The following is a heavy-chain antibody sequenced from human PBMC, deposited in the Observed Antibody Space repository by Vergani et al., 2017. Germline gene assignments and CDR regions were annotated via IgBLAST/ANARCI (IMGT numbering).Heavy chain of an antibody. Sequence: EVQLLESGGGLVQPGGSLRLSCAASGFTFSSYAMSWVRQAPGKGLGWVSAISGSGGSTYYADSVKGRFTISRDNSKNTLYLQMNSLRAEDTAVYYCAKGRRYDFWSGYYGPLDYWGQGTLVTVSS. V-gene: IGHV3-23*01. CDR2: ISGSGGST. CDR1: GFTFSSYA. J-gene: IGHJ4*02. CDR3: AKGRRYDFWSGYYGPLDY. D-gene: IGHD3-3*01.